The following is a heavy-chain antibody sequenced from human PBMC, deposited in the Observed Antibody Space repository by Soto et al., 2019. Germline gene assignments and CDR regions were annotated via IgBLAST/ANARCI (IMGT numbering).Heavy chain of an antibody. CDR2: IIPILGIG. CDR1: GGTFSSYA. J-gene: IGHJ6*03. CDR3: ARNPRAVAAMHMDV. D-gene: IGHD6-19*01. V-gene: IGHV1-69*04. Sequence: QVQLVQSGAEVKKPGSSVKVSCKASGGTFSSYAFNWVRQVPGQGLEWMGRIIPILGIGDYAQRFQGRVTITADKSTSTVYMELSSLRSEDTAVYYCARNPRAVAAMHMDVWGKGTMVTVSS.